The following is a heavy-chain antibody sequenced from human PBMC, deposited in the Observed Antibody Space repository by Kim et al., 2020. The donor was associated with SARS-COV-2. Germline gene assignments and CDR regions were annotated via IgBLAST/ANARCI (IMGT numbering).Heavy chain of an antibody. CDR1: GGSFSGYY. CDR3: ARARALYDSSGYYYFPYYYYGLDV. J-gene: IGHJ6*01. Sequence: SETLSLTCAVYGGSFSGYYWSWIRQPPGKGLEWIGEINHSGSTNYNPYLKSRVTISVDTSKNQFSLKLSYVTAADTAVYYCARARALYDSSGYYYFPYYYYGLDVWGQGTTVTVSS. CDR2: INHSGST. D-gene: IGHD3-22*01. V-gene: IGHV4-34*01.